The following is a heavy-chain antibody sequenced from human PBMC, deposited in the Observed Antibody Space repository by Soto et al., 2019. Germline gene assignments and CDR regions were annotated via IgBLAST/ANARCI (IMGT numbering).Heavy chain of an antibody. V-gene: IGHV1-69*08. D-gene: IGHD3-10*01. Sequence: QVQLVQSGAEVKKPGSSVKVSCKASGGTFSSYTISWVRQAPGQGLEWMGRIIPILGIANYAQKFQGRVTSTADKSTSTAYMELSSVRSEDTAVYYCAREEHYYGSGAFFDYWGQGTLVTVSS. CDR2: IIPILGIA. CDR1: GGTFSSYT. J-gene: IGHJ4*02. CDR3: AREEHYYGSGAFFDY.